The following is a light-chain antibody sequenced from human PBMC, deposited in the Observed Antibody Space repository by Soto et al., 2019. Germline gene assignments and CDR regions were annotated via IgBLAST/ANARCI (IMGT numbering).Light chain of an antibody. J-gene: IGKJ4*01. V-gene: IGKV3-20*01. CDR3: QQYGSSPRIT. CDR1: QSVSSSY. CDR2: GAS. Sequence: EIVLTQSPGTLSLSPGERATLSCRASQSVSSSYLAWYQQKPGQAPRLLSYGASSRATGIPDRFSGSGSGTDFTLTISRLEPEDFAVYYCQQYGSSPRITFGGGTKVEIK.